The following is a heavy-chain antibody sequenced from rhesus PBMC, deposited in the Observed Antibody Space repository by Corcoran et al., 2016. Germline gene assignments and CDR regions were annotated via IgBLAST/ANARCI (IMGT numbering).Heavy chain of an antibody. J-gene: IGHJ3*01. V-gene: IGHV3S4*01. CDR1: GFTFSDYY. CDR3: TMCYYSAAAFDF. CDR2: ISKPSSYI. D-gene: IGHD3-16*01. Sequence: EVQLVVSGGGLVRRGGSLSLSCAASGFTFSDYYMRWVLRAQGQGLEWVSSISKPSSYIYYANSVKGPFTMSRDNVKTSPALQTNSFKTEDTAVYYCTMCYYSAAAFDFWGQGLRVTVSS.